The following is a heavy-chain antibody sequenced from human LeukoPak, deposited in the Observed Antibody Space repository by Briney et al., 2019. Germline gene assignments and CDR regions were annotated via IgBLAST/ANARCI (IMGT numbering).Heavy chain of an antibody. CDR1: GGSISSYY. J-gene: IGHJ4*02. V-gene: IGHV4-59*01. D-gene: IGHD6-13*01. Sequence: SETLSLTCTVSGGSISSYYWNWIRQPPGKGLEWIGYTYYSGTTNYNPSLKSRVTISVDTSKNQFSLKLSSVTAADTAVYYCARGVYIAAAQYGYWGQGTLVTVSS. CDR2: TYYSGTT. CDR3: ARGVYIAAAQYGY.